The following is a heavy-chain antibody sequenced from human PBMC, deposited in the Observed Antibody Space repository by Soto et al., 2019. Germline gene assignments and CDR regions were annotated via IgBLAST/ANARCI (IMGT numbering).Heavy chain of an antibody. V-gene: IGHV3-33*01. J-gene: IGHJ6*02. CDR1: GFTFNSYG. Sequence: GGSLRLSCAASGFTFNSYGMHWVRQAPGKGLEWVAVIWYDGSNKYYADSVKGRFTISRDNSKNTLYLQMNSLRAEDTAVYYCARGTPYYDFWSGYHKRGDYYCIDVCDPRTTGTVSS. CDR2: IWYDGSNK. CDR3: ARGTPYYDFWSGYHKRGDYYCIDV. D-gene: IGHD3-3*01.